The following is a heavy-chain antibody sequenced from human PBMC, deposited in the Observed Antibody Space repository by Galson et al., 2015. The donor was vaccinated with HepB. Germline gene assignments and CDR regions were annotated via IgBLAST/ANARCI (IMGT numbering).Heavy chain of an antibody. CDR3: AVLDDSSGYYAGDAFDI. Sequence: SLRLSCAASGFTFSSYGMHWVRQAPGKGLEWVAFIRYDGSNKYYAGSVKGRFTISRDNSKNTLYLRMNSLRAEDTAVYYCAVLDDSSGYYAGDAFDIWGQGTMVTVSS. V-gene: IGHV3-30*02. D-gene: IGHD3-22*01. J-gene: IGHJ3*02. CDR1: GFTFSSYG. CDR2: IRYDGSNK.